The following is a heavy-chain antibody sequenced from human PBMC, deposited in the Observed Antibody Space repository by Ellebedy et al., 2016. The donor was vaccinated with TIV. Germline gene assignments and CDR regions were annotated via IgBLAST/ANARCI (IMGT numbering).Heavy chain of an antibody. V-gene: IGHV3-13*01. CDR3: TRFEIISGGGYGMDV. D-gene: IGHD3-16*01. J-gene: IGHJ6*02. CDR2: IDNAGDT. Sequence: GESLKISXAASGFTFSRYDVHWVRQSTRKGLEWVASIDNAGDTYYPGSVKGRFTISRENAKNFLYLQMNSLRVEDTAVYYCTRFEIISGGGYGMDVWGQGTTVTVSS. CDR1: GFTFSRYD.